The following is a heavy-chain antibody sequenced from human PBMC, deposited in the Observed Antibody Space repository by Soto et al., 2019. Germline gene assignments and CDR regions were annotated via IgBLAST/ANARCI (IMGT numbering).Heavy chain of an antibody. J-gene: IGHJ4*02. D-gene: IGHD4-4*01. CDR3: AREGINNYSEYYFDS. CDR2: ISGSGNYT. CDR1: GFTFSSYS. Sequence: SLRLYCAASGFTFSSYSMNWVRQAPGKGLEWVSSISGSGNYTHYADFLRGRFTISRDNAKTSLYLQMNSLRAEDTAVYYCAREGINNYSEYYFDSWGQGTVVTVSS. V-gene: IGHV3-21*01.